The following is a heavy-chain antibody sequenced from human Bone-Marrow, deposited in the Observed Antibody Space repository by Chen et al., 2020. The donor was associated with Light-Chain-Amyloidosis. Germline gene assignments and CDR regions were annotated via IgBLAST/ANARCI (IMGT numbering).Heavy chain of an antibody. CDR1: GYTVTNYW. J-gene: IGHJ4*02. CDR2: IYPDDSDA. D-gene: IGHD5-12*01. CDR3: ARRRDGYNFDY. Sequence: EVELEQSGPEVEKPGVSLKMAWKGYGYTVTNYWIGRVRQMPGKGLEWLGVIYPDDSDASDRPSCEDQVTISADKSITAAYLQWRSLKASDTAMYYCARRRDGYNFDYWGQGTLVTVSS. V-gene: IGHV5-51*01.